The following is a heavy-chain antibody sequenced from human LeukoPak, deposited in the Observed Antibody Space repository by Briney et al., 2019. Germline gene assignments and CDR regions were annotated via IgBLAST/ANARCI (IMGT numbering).Heavy chain of an antibody. CDR3: ARARVYCGGDCYVNWFDP. J-gene: IGHJ5*02. V-gene: IGHV4-4*02. CDR1: GDSINSLDL. D-gene: IGHD2-21*02. CDR2: MYLSGTT. Sequence: SETLSLTCTVSGDSINSLDLWSWVRQPPGKGLEWIGEMYLSGTTHSNPSVKSRVTISVDTSKNQFSLKLSSVTAADTAVYYCARARVYCGGDCYVNWFDPWGQGTLVTVSS.